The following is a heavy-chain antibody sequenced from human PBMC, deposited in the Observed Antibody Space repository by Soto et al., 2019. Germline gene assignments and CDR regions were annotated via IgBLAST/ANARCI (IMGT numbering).Heavy chain of an antibody. D-gene: IGHD3-3*01. CDR2: IYYSGST. CDR3: ARHQGFGVVIIGPYAFDI. V-gene: IGHV4-39*01. Sequence: QLQLQESGPGLVKPSETLSLTCTVSGGSISSSSYYWGWIRQPPGKGLEWIGSIYYSGSTYYNPSLKSRVTISVDTSKNQFSLKLSSVTAADTAVYYCARHQGFGVVIIGPYAFDIWGQGTMVTVSS. CDR1: GGSISSSSYY. J-gene: IGHJ3*02.